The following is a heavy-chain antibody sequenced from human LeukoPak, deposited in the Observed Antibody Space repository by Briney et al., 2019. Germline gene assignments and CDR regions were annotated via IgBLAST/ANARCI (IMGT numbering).Heavy chain of an antibody. CDR3: ARDPYSGNYGAYYYYMDV. V-gene: IGHV3-21*06. CDR1: GFTFSN. J-gene: IGHJ6*03. D-gene: IGHD1-26*01. Sequence: PGGSLRLSCAASGFTFSNMNWVRQAPGKGLEWVSSITSSSSYIYYADSVKGRFTISRDNAKNSLYLQMDSLRVEDTAEYYCARDPYSGNYGAYYYYMDVWGKGTTVTVSS. CDR2: ITSSSSYI.